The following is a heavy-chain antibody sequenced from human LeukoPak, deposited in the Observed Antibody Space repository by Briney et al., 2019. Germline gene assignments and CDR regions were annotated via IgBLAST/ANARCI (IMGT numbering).Heavy chain of an antibody. CDR2: ISGSGGST. CDR3: AKDIAAAANWFDP. CDR1: GLTFSNYA. J-gene: IGHJ5*02. V-gene: IGHV3-23*01. Sequence: GGSLRLSCAASGLTFSNYAMNWVRQAPGKGLEWVSAISGSGGSTYYADSVKGRFTISRDNSKNTLYLQMNSLRAEDTAVYYCAKDIAAAANWFDPWGQGTLVTVSS. D-gene: IGHD6-13*01.